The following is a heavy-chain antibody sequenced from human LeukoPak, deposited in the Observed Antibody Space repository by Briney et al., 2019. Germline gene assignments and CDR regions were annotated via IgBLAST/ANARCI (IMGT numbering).Heavy chain of an antibody. V-gene: IGHV3-21*01. Sequence: GGSLRLSCAASGFTFSSYTMNWVRQAPGKGLEWVSSISSIIYIYYADSLKGRFTISRDNAKNSLYLQMNSLRAHDTAVYYCARETYCSGGSCYKGNAFDIWGQGTMVTVSS. J-gene: IGHJ3*02. CDR1: GFTFSSYT. CDR3: ARETYCSGGSCYKGNAFDI. D-gene: IGHD2-15*01. CDR2: ISSIIYI.